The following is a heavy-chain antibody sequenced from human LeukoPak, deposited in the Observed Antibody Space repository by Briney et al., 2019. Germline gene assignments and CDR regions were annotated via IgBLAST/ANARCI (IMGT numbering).Heavy chain of an antibody. V-gene: IGHV3-74*01. Sequence: GGSLRLSCAASGFTFSSYWMHWVRQVPGKGLVWVSRINSDGSSTSYADSVKARFTISRDNAKNTLYLQMNSLRAEDTALYYCVRDDYGGNPDYWGQGTLVTVSS. J-gene: IGHJ4*02. CDR1: GFTFSSYW. D-gene: IGHD4-23*01. CDR2: INSDGSST. CDR3: VRDDYGGNPDY.